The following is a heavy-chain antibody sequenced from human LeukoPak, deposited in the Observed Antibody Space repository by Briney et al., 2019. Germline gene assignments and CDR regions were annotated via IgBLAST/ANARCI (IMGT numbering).Heavy chain of an antibody. Sequence: GGSLRLSCAASGFPFSSYWMHWVRQAPGKGLEWVSRINSDGGSTAYTESVKCRFTISRDNAKKTVYLQMNSLRAEDTAVYYCARVLSGEMATDWGQGTLVTVSS. CDR1: GFPFSSYW. CDR3: ARVLSGEMATD. J-gene: IGHJ4*02. V-gene: IGHV3-74*01. CDR2: INSDGGST. D-gene: IGHD5-24*01.